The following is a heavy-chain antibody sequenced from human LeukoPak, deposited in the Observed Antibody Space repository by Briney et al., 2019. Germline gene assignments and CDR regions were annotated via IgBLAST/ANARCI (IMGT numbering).Heavy chain of an antibody. CDR3: ARGRDY. CDR1: GGSFSGYY. V-gene: IGHV4-34*01. J-gene: IGHJ4*02. CDR2: INHSGST. Sequence: SETLSLTCAVYGGSFSGYYWSWIRQPPGKGLEWIGEINHSGSTNFDPSLKSRVTISVDTSKNQFSLKLSSVTAADTAVHYCARGRDYWGQGTLVTVSS.